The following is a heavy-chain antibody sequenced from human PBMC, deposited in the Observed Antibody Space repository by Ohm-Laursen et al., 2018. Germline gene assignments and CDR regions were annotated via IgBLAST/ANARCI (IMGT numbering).Heavy chain of an antibody. D-gene: IGHD3-3*01. V-gene: IGHV1-69*13. CDR3: ARDHRFLEWLFY. CDR1: GGTFSSYA. CDR2: IIPIFGTA. Sequence: VASVKVSCKASGGTFSSYAISWVRQAPGQGLEWMGGIIPIFGTANYAQKFQGRVTITADESTSTAYMELSSLRSEDTAVYYCARDHRFLEWLFYWGQGTLVTVSS. J-gene: IGHJ4*02.